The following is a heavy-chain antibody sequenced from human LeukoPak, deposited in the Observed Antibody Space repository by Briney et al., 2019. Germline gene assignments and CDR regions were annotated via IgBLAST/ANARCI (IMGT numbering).Heavy chain of an antibody. Sequence: GGSLRLSCAASGFTFSSYGMHWVRQAPGKGLEWVAVIWYDGSNKYYADSVKGRFTISRDNSKNTLYLQVNSLRAEDTAVYYCAREHRAVAGSKHCWGQRTLDTVSS. CDR3: AREHRAVAGSKHC. V-gene: IGHV3-33*01. D-gene: IGHD6-19*01. CDR1: GFTFSSYG. J-gene: IGHJ4*02. CDR2: IWYDGSNK.